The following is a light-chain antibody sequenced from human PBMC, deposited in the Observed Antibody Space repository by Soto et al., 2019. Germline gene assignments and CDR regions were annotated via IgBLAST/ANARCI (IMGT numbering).Light chain of an antibody. CDR1: QSVSSSY. Sequence: EIVLTQSPGTLSLSPGERATLSCRASQSVSSSYLAWYQQRPGQAPRLLIYGASSRATGITDRFSGSGSGTDFTLTISRVEPEDFAVYFCQQYGSSPRKFGQGTKVEVK. V-gene: IGKV3-20*01. CDR3: QQYGSSPRK. CDR2: GAS. J-gene: IGKJ1*01.